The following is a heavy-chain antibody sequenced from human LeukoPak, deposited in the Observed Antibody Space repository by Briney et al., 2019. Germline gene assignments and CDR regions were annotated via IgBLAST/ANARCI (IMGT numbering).Heavy chain of an antibody. Sequence: PSETLSLTCTVSGGSISSSSYYWGWIRQPPGKGLEWIGSIYYSGSTYYNPSLKSRVTISVDTSKNQFSLKLSSVTAADTAVYYCARDPLVRGVIWKPYNWFDPWGQGTLVTVSS. J-gene: IGHJ5*02. D-gene: IGHD3-10*01. V-gene: IGHV4-39*07. CDR1: GGSISSSSYY. CDR3: ARDPLVRGVIWKPYNWFDP. CDR2: IYYSGST.